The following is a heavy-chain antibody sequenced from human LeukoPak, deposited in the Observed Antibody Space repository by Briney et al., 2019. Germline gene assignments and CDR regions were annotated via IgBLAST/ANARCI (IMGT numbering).Heavy chain of an antibody. CDR1: GFTFSDYH. CDR2: ISGSSIYT. J-gene: IGHJ4*02. CDR3: VRDISGYYFDY. Sequence: GGSLRLSCAASGFTFSDYHMTWIRQAPGKGLEWVSYISGSSIYTRYADSVKGRFTISRDNAKNSLYLQMNSLRAEDTAQYYCVRDISGYYFDYWGQGTLVTVSS. V-gene: IGHV3-11*05. D-gene: IGHD3-22*01.